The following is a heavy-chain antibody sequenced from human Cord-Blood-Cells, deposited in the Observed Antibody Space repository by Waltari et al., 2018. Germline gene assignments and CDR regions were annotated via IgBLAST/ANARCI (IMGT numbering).Heavy chain of an antibody. V-gene: IGHV4-34*01. D-gene: IGHD5-12*01. CDR2: INHSGST. Sequence: QVQLQQWGAGLLKPSETLSLTCAVHGGSFRGYYWSWIRQPPGQGLEWNGEINHSGSTNYNPSLKSRVTISVDTSKNQFSLKLSSVTAADTAVYYCARGLRGDRDIVATIDYWGQGTLVTVSS. J-gene: IGHJ4*02. CDR1: GGSFRGYY. CDR3: ARGLRGDRDIVATIDY.